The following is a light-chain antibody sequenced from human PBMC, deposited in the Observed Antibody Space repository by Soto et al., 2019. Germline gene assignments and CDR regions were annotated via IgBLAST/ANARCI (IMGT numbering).Light chain of an antibody. CDR2: EVS. CDR1: SSDVGSYNR. V-gene: IGLV2-18*02. J-gene: IGLJ1*01. Sequence: QSALTQPPSVFGSPGQSVAISCTGTSSDVGSYNRVSWYQQPPGAAPKLMIYEVSNRPSGVPDRFSGSKSGNTASLTISGLQAEDEADYYCNSYTGSSTYVFGTGTQLTVL. CDR3: NSYTGSSTYV.